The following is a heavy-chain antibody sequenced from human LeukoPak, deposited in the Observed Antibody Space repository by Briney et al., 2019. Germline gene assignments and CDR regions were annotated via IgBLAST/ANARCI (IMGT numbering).Heavy chain of an antibody. CDR1: GGSISSSSYY. V-gene: IGHV4-39*07. J-gene: IGHJ5*02. D-gene: IGHD1-26*01. Sequence: PSETLSLTCTVSGGSISSSSYYWGWIRQPPGKGLEWIGSIYYSGSTYYNPSLKSRVTMSVDTSKNQFSLKLSSVTAADTAVYYCARIVGATYWFDPWGQGTLVTVSS. CDR2: IYYSGST. CDR3: ARIVGATYWFDP.